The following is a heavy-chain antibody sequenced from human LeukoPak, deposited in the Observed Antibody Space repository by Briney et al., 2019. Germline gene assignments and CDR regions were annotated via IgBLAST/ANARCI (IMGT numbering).Heavy chain of an antibody. D-gene: IGHD1-14*01. CDR2: ISSSGST. J-gene: IGHJ3*02. V-gene: IGHV4-61*02. CDR1: GDSISSGDYY. Sequence: SETLSLTCTVSGDSISSGDYYWSWIRQPAGKGLEWIGRISSSGSTNYNPSLKSRVTISVDTSKNQFSLKLSSVTAADTAVYYCARGTTDLDAFDIWGQGTMVTVSS. CDR3: ARGTTDLDAFDI.